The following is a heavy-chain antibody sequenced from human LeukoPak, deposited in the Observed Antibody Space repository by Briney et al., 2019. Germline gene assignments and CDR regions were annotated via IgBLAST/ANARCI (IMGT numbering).Heavy chain of an antibody. CDR3: ARDRAVAGFDY. CDR1: GFTFSSYG. J-gene: IGHJ4*02. CDR2: ISYDGSNK. V-gene: IGHV3-30*03. D-gene: IGHD6-19*01. Sequence: QPGRSLRLSCAASGFTFSSYGMHWVRQAPGKGLEWVAVISYDGSNKYYADSVKGRFTISRDNSKNTLYLQMNSLRAEDTAVYYCARDRAVAGFDYWGQGTLVTVSS.